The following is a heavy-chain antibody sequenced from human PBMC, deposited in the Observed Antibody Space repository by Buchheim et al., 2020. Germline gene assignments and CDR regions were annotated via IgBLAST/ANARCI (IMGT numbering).Heavy chain of an antibody. CDR2: IDWDDDK. CDR3: ARMRYGSGSYGHDF. J-gene: IGHJ4*02. V-gene: IGHV2-70*15. D-gene: IGHD3-10*01. CDR1: GFSLSTSGMC. Sequence: QVTLRESGPALVKPTQTLTLTCTFSGFSLSTSGMCVSWIRQPPGKALEWLARIDWDDDKYYSTSLKTRLIVSKGTSQNQVVLTMTNMDPVDTATYYCARMRYGSGSYGHDFWGRGTL.